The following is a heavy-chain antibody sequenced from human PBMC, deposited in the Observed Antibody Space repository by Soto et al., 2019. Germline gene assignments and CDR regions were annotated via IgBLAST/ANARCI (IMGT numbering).Heavy chain of an antibody. CDR3: ARARVVVTAPDY. J-gene: IGHJ4*02. D-gene: IGHD2-21*02. Sequence: QVQLVQSGAEEKKPGASVKVSCKASGYTFTSYAMHWVRQAPGQRLEWMGWINAGNGNTKYSQKFQGRVTITRDTSASTAYMELSSLRSEDTAVYYCARARVVVTAPDYWGQGTLVTVSS. CDR2: INAGNGNT. CDR1: GYTFTSYA. V-gene: IGHV1-3*05.